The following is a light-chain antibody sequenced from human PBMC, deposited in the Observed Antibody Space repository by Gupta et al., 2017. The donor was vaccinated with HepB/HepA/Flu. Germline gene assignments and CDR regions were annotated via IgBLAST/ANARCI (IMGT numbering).Light chain of an antibody. Sequence: EIVMTQTPLSLSVTPGQTASISCKSSQSLLHSNGNTYLYWYLQKPGQPPQLLLYEVSNRFSRVPDRFSGGGSGTEFTLKISRVEAEDVGVYFCMQGVQLPLTFGGGTKVDIK. J-gene: IGKJ4*01. V-gene: IGKV2D-29*01. CDR2: EVS. CDR1: QSLLHSNGNTY. CDR3: MQGVQLPLT.